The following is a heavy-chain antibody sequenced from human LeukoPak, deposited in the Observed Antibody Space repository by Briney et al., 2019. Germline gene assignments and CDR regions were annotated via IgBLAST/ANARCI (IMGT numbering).Heavy chain of an antibody. D-gene: IGHD2-21*02. J-gene: IGHJ3*02. Sequence: PGRSLRLSCAASGFTFSYYAMHWVSHDPGKGLEWVAFISSDGSDKYYADSMKGRFTISRDNSKYTLYLQMTSLRGEDTAMYYCAREGTARDAFDIWGQGTMVTVSS. CDR3: AREGTARDAFDI. CDR1: GFTFSYYA. V-gene: IGHV3-30-3*01. CDR2: ISSDGSDK.